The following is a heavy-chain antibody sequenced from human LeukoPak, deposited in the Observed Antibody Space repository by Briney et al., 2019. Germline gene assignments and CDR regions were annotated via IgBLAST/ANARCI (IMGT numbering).Heavy chain of an antibody. CDR3: ARDGGVGSHAFDI. J-gene: IGHJ3*02. D-gene: IGHD1-26*01. V-gene: IGHV3-30-3*01. CDR2: MSYDGSNK. Sequence: GGSLRLSCAASGFTFSSYAMFWVRQAPGKGLEWVAVMSYDGSNKYYADSVKGRFTISRDNSKNTLYLQMNSLRAEDTAVYYCARDGGVGSHAFDIWGQGTMVTVSS. CDR1: GFTFSSYA.